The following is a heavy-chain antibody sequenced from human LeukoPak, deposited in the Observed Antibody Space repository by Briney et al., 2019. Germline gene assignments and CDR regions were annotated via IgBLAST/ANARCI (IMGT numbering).Heavy chain of an antibody. CDR1: GYTFTVYD. V-gene: IGHV1-8*01. J-gene: IGHJ6*02. Sequence: ASVKVSFTASGYTFTVYDINWVRQATGQGLEWMGWMNPNSGNTGYAQKIQGIVTMTRNTAISTAYMELSSLRSEATAVYYCARGKALRFLAWFPRRGMDVWGQGTTVTVSS. CDR2: MNPNSGNT. CDR3: ARGKALRFLAWFPRRGMDV. D-gene: IGHD3-3*01.